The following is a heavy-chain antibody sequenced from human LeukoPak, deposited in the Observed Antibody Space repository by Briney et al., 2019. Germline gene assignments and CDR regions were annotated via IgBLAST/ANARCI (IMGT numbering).Heavy chain of an antibody. D-gene: IGHD3-9*01. CDR1: GFNFNTYW. CDR3: AKGGGMTGYYLRGYFDY. V-gene: IGHV3-23*01. CDR2: ISGSGGST. J-gene: IGHJ4*02. Sequence: PGGSLRLSCAASGFNFNTYWMSWVRQAPGKGLEWVSAISGSGGSTYYADSAKGRFTISRDNSKNTLYLQMNSLRAEDTAVYYCAKGGGMTGYYLRGYFDYWGQGTLVTVSS.